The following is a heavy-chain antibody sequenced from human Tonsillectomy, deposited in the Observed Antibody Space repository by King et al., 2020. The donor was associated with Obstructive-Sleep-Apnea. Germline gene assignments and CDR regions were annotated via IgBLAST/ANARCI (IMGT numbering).Heavy chain of an antibody. CDR2: INHSGST. D-gene: IGHD5-12*01. Sequence: VQLPQWGAGLLKPSATLSLTCAVYGGSFSGYYWSWIRQPPGKGLEWIGEINHSGSTNYNPSLKSRITISVDTSKNQFSLKLSSVTAADTAVYYCASFSGYDSYWFDPWGQGTLVTVSS. CDR1: GGSFSGYY. CDR3: ASFSGYDSYWFDP. V-gene: IGHV4-34*01. J-gene: IGHJ5*02.